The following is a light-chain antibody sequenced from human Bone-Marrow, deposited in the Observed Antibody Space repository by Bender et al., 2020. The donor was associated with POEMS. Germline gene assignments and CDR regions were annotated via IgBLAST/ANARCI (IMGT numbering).Light chain of an antibody. Sequence: QSALTQPPSASGSPGQSITISCTDVANYNLVSWYQQHPGKAPKLIIYEATKRPSGVSHRFSGSKSGNTASLTISGLQAEDEADYYCCSYAAGYVFGTGTKVTVL. CDR1: VANYNL. V-gene: IGLV2-23*01. CDR3: CSYAAGYV. J-gene: IGLJ1*01. CDR2: EAT.